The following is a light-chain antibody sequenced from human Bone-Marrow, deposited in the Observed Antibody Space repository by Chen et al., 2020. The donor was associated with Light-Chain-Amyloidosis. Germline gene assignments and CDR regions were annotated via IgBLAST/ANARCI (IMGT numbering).Light chain of an antibody. CDR1: SGRIATNY. CDR2: EDD. Sequence: NFMLTQPHSVSESPGKTVIISCTRCSGRIATNYVQWSQQRPGSAPTTVIYEDDQRPSGVPARFSGSIDRSSNSASLTSSGLKTEDEADYYCQSYQGSSQGVFGGGTKLTVL. V-gene: IGLV6-57*03. CDR3: QSYQGSSQGV. J-gene: IGLJ3*02.